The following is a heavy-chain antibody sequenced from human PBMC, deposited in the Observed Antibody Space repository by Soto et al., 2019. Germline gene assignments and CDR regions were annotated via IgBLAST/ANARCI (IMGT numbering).Heavy chain of an antibody. CDR2: ILVAGST. V-gene: IGHV3-23*01. D-gene: IGHD2-8*02. CDR3: AKATATGGGAFDI. Sequence: PGGSLRLSCAASGFTCSSYDMSWVRQAPGKGLEWVSTILVAGSTHYPDSVKGRFTISRDISKNTVLLQMNSLTAGDTAVYYCAKATATGGGAFDICGQGTVVTVSS. J-gene: IGHJ3*02. CDR1: GFTCSSYD.